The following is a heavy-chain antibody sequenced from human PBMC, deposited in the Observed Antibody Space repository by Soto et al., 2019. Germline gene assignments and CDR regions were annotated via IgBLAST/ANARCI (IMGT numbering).Heavy chain of an antibody. CDR2: IYYSGST. V-gene: IGHV4-59*01. CDR1: GGSISSYY. D-gene: IGHD6-13*01. CDR3: ARVPLESSSWYVGYGMDV. Sequence: PSETLSLTCTVSGGSISSYYWSWIRQPPGKGLEWIGYIYYSGSTNYNPSLKSRITISVDTSKNQFSLKLSSVTAADTAVYYCARVPLESSSWYVGYGMDVWGQGTTVTVSS. J-gene: IGHJ6*02.